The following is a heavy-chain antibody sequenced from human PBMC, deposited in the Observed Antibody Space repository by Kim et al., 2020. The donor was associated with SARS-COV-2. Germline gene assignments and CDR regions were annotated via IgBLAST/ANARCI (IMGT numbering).Heavy chain of an antibody. V-gene: IGHV1-8*01. CDR3: ARSRTVVSYYYYYGMDV. CDR2: MSPNSGNT. D-gene: IGHD2-2*01. Sequence: ASVKVSCKASGYTFTTYDINWVRQASGQGLEWMGWMSPNSGNTGYAQKFQGRVIMTRNTSISTAYMELSSLRSEDTAVYYCARSRTVVSYYYYYGMDVWGQGTTVTVSS. J-gene: IGHJ6*02. CDR1: GYTFTTYD.